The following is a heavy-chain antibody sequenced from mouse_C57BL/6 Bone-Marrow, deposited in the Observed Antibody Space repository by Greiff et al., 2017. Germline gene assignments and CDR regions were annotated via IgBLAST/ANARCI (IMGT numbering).Heavy chain of an antibody. CDR2: IYPRSGNT. Sequence: VQLQESGAELARPGASVKLSCKASGYTFTSYGISWVKQRTGQGLEWIGEIYPRSGNTYYNEKFKGKATLTADKSSSKAYMELRSLTSEDSAVYFCARRDYYGSSYWYFDGWGTGTTVTVSS. D-gene: IGHD1-1*01. CDR1: GYTFTSYG. CDR3: ARRDYYGSSYWYFDG. J-gene: IGHJ1*03. V-gene: IGHV1-81*01.